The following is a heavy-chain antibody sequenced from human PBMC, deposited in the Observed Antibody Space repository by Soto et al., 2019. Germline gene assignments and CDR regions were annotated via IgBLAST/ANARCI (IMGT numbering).Heavy chain of an antibody. D-gene: IGHD1-26*01. Sequence: SQTLSLTCAISGDSFSSNSAAWNWIRQSPSRGLEWLGRTYYRSKWYNDYAVSVKSRITINPDTSKNQFSLQLNSVTPEDTAVYYCARGVEATKNTWGSENFDYWGQGTLVTVSS. J-gene: IGHJ4*02. CDR3: ARGVEATKNTWGSENFDY. CDR2: TYYRSKWYN. V-gene: IGHV6-1*01. CDR1: GDSFSSNSAA.